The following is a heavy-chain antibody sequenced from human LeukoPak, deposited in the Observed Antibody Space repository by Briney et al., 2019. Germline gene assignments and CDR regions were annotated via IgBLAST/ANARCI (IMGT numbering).Heavy chain of an antibody. D-gene: IGHD1-26*01. Sequence: SETLSLTCTVSGGSISSSSYYWGWIRQPSGKGLEWIGSIYYSGSTYYNPSLKSRVTISVDTSKNQFSLKLSSVTAADTAVYYCARHIYSDFHYYMDVWGKGTTVTVSS. CDR1: GGSISSSSYY. CDR3: ARHIYSDFHYYMDV. J-gene: IGHJ6*03. V-gene: IGHV4-39*01. CDR2: IYYSGST.